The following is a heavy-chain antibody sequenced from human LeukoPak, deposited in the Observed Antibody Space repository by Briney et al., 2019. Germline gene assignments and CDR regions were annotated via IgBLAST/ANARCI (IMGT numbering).Heavy chain of an antibody. Sequence: GGSLRLSCAGSGFPFSSHGMNWVRQAPGKGLEWVSGISPGGPTYYADSVKGRFTISRDDSKNTLYLQMKNLRAEDTAVYYCAKDGAWLRFDDWGQGILVTVSS. J-gene: IGHJ4*02. CDR2: ISPGGPT. CDR1: GFPFSSHG. CDR3: AKDGAWLRFDD. D-gene: IGHD5-12*01. V-gene: IGHV3-23*01.